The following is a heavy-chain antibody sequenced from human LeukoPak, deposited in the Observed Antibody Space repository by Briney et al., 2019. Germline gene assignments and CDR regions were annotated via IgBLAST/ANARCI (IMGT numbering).Heavy chain of an antibody. V-gene: IGHV3-21*01. CDR1: GFTFSSYS. Sequence: PGGSLRLSCAASGFTFSSYSMNWVRQAPGKGLEWVSSISSSSSYIYYADSVKGRFTISGDSAKNSLYLQMNNLRAEDTAVYYCATLWFGDADYWGQGTLVTVSS. D-gene: IGHD3-10*01. J-gene: IGHJ4*02. CDR2: ISSSSSYI. CDR3: ATLWFGDADY.